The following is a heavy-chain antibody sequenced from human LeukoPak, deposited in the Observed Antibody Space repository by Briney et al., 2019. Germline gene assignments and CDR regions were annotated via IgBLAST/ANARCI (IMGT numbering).Heavy chain of an antibody. Sequence: SVKVSCKASGGTFSSFAISWVRQAPGQGLEWMGGIIPIFGTTNYAQKFQGRVAITADESTSTAYMELSSLTSEDTAVYYCARGLAAMVVKCSMDVWGQGTTVTVSS. CDR1: GGTFSSFA. CDR3: ARGLAAMVVKCSMDV. D-gene: IGHD5-18*01. CDR2: IIPIFGTT. J-gene: IGHJ6*02. V-gene: IGHV1-69*13.